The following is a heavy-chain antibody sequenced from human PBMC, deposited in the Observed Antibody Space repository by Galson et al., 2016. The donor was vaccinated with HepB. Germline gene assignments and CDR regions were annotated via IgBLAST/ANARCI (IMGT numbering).Heavy chain of an antibody. V-gene: IGHV3-21*01. CDR2: ISSSSSYI. CDR3: ARGDIVGAIFDY. Sequence: SLRLSCAASGFTFSSYSMNWVRQAPGKGLEWVSSISSSSSYIYYADSVEGRFTISRDSAKNSLYLQMNNLRAEDTAVYYCARGDIVGAIFDYWGQGTLVTVSS. CDR1: GFTFSSYS. J-gene: IGHJ4*02. D-gene: IGHD1-26*01.